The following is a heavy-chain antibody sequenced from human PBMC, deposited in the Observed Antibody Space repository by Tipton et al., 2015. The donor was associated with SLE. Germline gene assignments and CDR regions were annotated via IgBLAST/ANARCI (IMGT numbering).Heavy chain of an antibody. D-gene: IGHD3-10*01. CDR1: GFSLDTTGMR. CDR2: IYYSGST. V-gene: IGHV4-61*08. CDR3: AREYYYGSGLGY. J-gene: IGHJ4*02. Sequence: LVKPTETLTLTCTFSGFSLDTTGMRMSWIRQPPGKGLEWIGYIYYSGSTNYNPSLKSRVTISVDTSKNQFSLKLSSVTAADTAVYYCAREYYYGSGLGYWGQGTLVTVSS.